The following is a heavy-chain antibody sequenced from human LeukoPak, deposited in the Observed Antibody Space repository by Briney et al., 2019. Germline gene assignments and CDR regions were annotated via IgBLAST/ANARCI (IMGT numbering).Heavy chain of an antibody. Sequence: SVKVSCKASGGTFSSYAISWVRQAPGQGLAWMGRIIPIFGIANYAQKFQGRVTITADKSTSTAYMELSSLRSEDTAVYYCARGHCSGGSCYRAPRRPNWFDPWGQGTLVTVSS. CDR2: IIPIFGIA. V-gene: IGHV1-69*04. J-gene: IGHJ5*02. D-gene: IGHD2-15*01. CDR1: GGTFSSYA. CDR3: ARGHCSGGSCYRAPRRPNWFDP.